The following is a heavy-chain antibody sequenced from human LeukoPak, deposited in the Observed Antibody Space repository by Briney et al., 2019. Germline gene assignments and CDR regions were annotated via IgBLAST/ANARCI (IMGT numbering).Heavy chain of an antibody. D-gene: IGHD6-6*01. V-gene: IGHV3-23*01. CDR2: ISGSDGST. Sequence: GGSLRLSCAASGFTFSSYAMSWVRQAPGKGLEWVSGISGSDGSTYYADSVKGRFTISRDNSKNRLYLLMNSLRAEDTALYYCAKSLGSSSWYFYHGMDVWGQGTTVTVSS. CDR3: AKSLGSSSWYFYHGMDV. J-gene: IGHJ6*02. CDR1: GFTFSSYA.